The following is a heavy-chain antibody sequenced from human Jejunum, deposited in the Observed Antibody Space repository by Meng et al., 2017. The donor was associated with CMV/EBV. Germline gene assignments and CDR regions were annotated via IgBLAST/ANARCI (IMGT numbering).Heavy chain of an antibody. D-gene: IGHD4-11*01. J-gene: IGHJ6*02. CDR3: ATVTTFSDYAMDV. V-gene: IGHV1-69*06. CDR1: GITFHSYA. CDR2: IVPAVNTP. Sequence: TASGITFHSYAITWVRQAPGQGLEWLGRIVPAVNTPTYARKFQGRVTITADKYTNTVYMVLSSLTSEDTAVYYCATVTTFSDYAMDVWGQGTTVTVSS.